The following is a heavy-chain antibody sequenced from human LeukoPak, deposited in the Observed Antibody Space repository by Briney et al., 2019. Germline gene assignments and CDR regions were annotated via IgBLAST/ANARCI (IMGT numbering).Heavy chain of an antibody. D-gene: IGHD5-18*01. J-gene: IGHJ6*03. V-gene: IGHV3-30*02. CDR3: AKGTRGYSYGYSDYMDV. Sequence: GGSLRLSCAASGFTFSSYGMHWFRQAPGKGLEWVAFIRYDGSNKYYADSVKGRFTISRDNSKNSLYLQMNSLRAEDTALYYCAKGTRGYSYGYSDYMDVWGKGTTVTVSS. CDR2: IRYDGSNK. CDR1: GFTFSSYG.